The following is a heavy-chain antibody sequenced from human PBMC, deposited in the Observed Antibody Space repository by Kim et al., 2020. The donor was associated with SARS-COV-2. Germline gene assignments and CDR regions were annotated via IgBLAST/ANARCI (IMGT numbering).Heavy chain of an antibody. Sequence: DAVKCRFTISRDNAKNALYLQMNSLRAEDTAVYYCARDPPEGVIPWPFDFWGQGTLVTVSS. J-gene: IGHJ3*01. CDR3: ARDPPEGVIPWPFDF. D-gene: IGHD3-16*02. V-gene: IGHV3-30*07.